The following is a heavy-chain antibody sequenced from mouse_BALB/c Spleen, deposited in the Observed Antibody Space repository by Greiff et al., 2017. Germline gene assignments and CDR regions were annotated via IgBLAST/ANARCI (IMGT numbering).Heavy chain of an antibody. V-gene: IGHV1-9*01. CDR2: ILPGSGST. D-gene: IGHD1-1*01. Sequence: QVQLMQSGAELMKPGASVKISCKATGYTFSSYWIEWVKQRPGHGLEWIGEILPGSGSTNYNEKFKGKATFTADTSSNTAYMQLSSLTSEDSAVYYCARDLLLRSFDYWGQGTTLTVSS. CDR3: ARDLLLRSFDY. J-gene: IGHJ2*01. CDR1: GYTFSSYW.